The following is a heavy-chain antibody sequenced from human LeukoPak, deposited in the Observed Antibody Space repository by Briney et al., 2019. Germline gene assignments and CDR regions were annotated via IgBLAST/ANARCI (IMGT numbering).Heavy chain of an antibody. CDR3: ASDRWSSVTTDAFDI. CDR1: GGSISSSNW. D-gene: IGHD4-17*01. J-gene: IGHJ3*02. CDR2: IYHSGST. Sequence: PSETLSLTCAVSGGSISSSNWWSWVRQPPGKGLEWIGEIYHSGSTNYNPSLKSRVTISVDKSKNQFSLKLSSVTAADTAVYYCASDRWSSVTTDAFDIWGQGTMVTVSS. V-gene: IGHV4-4*02.